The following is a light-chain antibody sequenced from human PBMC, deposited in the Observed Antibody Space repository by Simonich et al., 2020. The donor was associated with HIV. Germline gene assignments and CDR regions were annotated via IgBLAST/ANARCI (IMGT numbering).Light chain of an antibody. J-gene: IGLJ3*02. CDR2: EGN. CDR1: ISNVGHYNL. V-gene: IGLV2-23*01. CDR3: CSYAGGSTWV. Sequence: QSALTQPASVSGSPGQSITISCTGTISNVGHYNLVSWYQQNPAKAPKLLSFEGNKRPAGVSKRFSGTKSGNTASLTISGLHAEDEADYYCCSYAGGSTWVFGGGTKLNVL.